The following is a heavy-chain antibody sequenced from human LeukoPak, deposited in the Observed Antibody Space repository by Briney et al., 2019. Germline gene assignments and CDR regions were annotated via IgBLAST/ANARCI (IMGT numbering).Heavy chain of an antibody. CDR1: GGSISSSSYY. CDR3: ARDRGTPYYYDSSGYYYPFYFDY. Sequence: ASETLSLTCTVSGGSISSSSYYWGWIRQPPGKGLEWIGSIYYSGSTYYNPSLKSRVTISVDTSKNQFSLKLSSVTAADTAVYYCARDRGTPYYYDSSGYYYPFYFDYWGQGTLVTVSS. CDR2: IYYSGST. D-gene: IGHD3-22*01. V-gene: IGHV4-39*07. J-gene: IGHJ4*02.